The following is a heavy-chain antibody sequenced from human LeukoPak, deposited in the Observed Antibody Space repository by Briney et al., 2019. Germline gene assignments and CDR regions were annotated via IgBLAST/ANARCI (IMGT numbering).Heavy chain of an antibody. CDR1: GFTFSSYG. Sequence: PGRSLRLSCAASGFTFSSYGTHWVRQAPGKGREWVAVIWYDGSNKYYADSVKGRFTISRDNSKNTLYLQMNSLRAEDTAVYYCAKSSHLGVTVTADYWGQGTLVTVSS. CDR3: AKSSHLGVTVTADY. D-gene: IGHD4-17*01. CDR2: IWYDGSNK. V-gene: IGHV3-33*06. J-gene: IGHJ4*02.